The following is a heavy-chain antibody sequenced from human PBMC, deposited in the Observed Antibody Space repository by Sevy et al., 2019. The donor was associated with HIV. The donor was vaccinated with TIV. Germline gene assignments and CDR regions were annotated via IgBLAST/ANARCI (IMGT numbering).Heavy chain of an antibody. J-gene: IGHJ6*02. CDR2: IKSKTDGGTS. D-gene: IGHD3-3*01. CDR1: GFTFNYAW. V-gene: IGHV3-15*01. Sequence: GESLKISCAASGFTFNYAWMSWVRQAPGKGLEWVGRIKSKTDGGTSDYAAHVKGRFTISRDDSENKLYLQMNSLKTKETAVYYCASVVKNDFWDGHVNYYGLDVWGQGTTVTVSS. CDR3: ASVVKNDFWDGHVNYYGLDV.